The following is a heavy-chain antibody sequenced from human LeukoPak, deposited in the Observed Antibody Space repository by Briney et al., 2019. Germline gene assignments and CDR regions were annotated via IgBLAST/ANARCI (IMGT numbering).Heavy chain of an antibody. V-gene: IGHV3-74*01. Sequence: PGGSLRLSCTASGFTFSSYWMHWVRQAPGKGLVWVSRINSDGRSTTYADSVKGRFTISRDNAKNTLYLQMNSLRAEDTAVYYCALSREAAGTVFDDWGRGTLVTVSS. CDR2: INSDGRST. CDR3: ALSREAAGTVFDD. CDR1: GFTFSSYW. D-gene: IGHD6-13*01. J-gene: IGHJ4*02.